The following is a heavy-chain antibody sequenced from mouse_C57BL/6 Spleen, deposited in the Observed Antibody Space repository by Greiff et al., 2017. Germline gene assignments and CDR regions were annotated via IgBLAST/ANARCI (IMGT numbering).Heavy chain of an antibody. J-gene: IGHJ2*01. CDR2: ISTYYGDA. CDR3: AFITTVVDYFDY. CDR1: GYTFTDYA. V-gene: IGHV1-67*01. Sequence: QVQLKESGPELVRPGVSVKISCKGSGYTFTDYAMHWVKQSHAKRLEWIGVISTYYGDASYNQKFKDKATMTVDKSSSTAYMELARLTSEDSAVYYCAFITTVVDYFDYWGQGTTLTVSS. D-gene: IGHD1-1*01.